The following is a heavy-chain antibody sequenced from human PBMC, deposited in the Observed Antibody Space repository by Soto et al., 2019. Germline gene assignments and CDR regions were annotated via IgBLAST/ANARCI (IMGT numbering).Heavy chain of an antibody. CDR1: GFTFSDHY. D-gene: IGHD3-22*01. V-gene: IGHV3-72*01. Sequence: GGSLRLSCAASGFTFSDHYMDWVRQAPGKGLEWVGRTRNKANSYTTEYAASVKGRFTISRDDSKNSLYLQMNSLKTEDTAVYYCARETVPPSRDYDSSGYYYYFDYWGQGTLVTVSS. CDR3: ARETVPPSRDYDSSGYYYYFDY. CDR2: TRNKANSYTT. J-gene: IGHJ4*02.